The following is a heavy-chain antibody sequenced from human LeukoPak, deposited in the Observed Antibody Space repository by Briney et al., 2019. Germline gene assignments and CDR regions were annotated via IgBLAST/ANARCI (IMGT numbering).Heavy chain of an antibody. CDR3: ARTTEGGYTYGYFYYYYMDV. CDR2: IYYSGST. J-gene: IGHJ6*03. V-gene: IGHV4-59*12. CDR1: GGSINNDY. Sequence: SETLSLTCSVSGGSINNDYWTWIRQPPGKGLEWIGYIYYSGSTNYNPSLKSRVTISLDPSKTQFSLKLNSVTAADTAVYYCARTTEGGYTYGYFYYYYMDVWGKGTTVTISS. D-gene: IGHD5-18*01.